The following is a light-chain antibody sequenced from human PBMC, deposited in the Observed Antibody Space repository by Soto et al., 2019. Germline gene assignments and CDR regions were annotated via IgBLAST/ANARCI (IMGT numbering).Light chain of an antibody. CDR2: EVT. V-gene: IGLV2-14*01. CDR1: SSDVGGYNY. Sequence: QSALTQPASVSGSPGQSITISCTGTSSDVGGYNYVSWYQQHPGKAPKLMIYEVTNRPSGVSNRFSGSKSGNTASLTISGLQAEDYADYYCSSYTSSSTLLYVFGTGTKLTVL. J-gene: IGLJ1*01. CDR3: SSYTSSSTLLYV.